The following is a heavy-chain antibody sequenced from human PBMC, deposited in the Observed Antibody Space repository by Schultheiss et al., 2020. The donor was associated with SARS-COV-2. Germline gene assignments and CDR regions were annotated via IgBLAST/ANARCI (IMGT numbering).Heavy chain of an antibody. D-gene: IGHD4-17*01. J-gene: IGHJ3*02. CDR1: GGTFSSYA. CDR2: INPNSGGT. V-gene: IGHV1-18*01. CDR3: ARNGEDYGEAFDI. Sequence: ASVKVSCKASGGTFSSYAISWVRQAPGQGLEWMGWINPNSGGTNYAQKLQGRVTMTTDTSTSTAYMELSSLRSEDTAVYYCARNGEDYGEAFDIWGQGTMVTVSS.